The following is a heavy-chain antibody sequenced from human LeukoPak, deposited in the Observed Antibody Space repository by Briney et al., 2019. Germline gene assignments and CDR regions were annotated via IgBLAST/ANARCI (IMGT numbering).Heavy chain of an antibody. CDR1: GGTFSSYA. D-gene: IGHD5-18*01. J-gene: IGHJ4*02. CDR3: ARLDTAMVHDY. CDR2: IIPILGIA. Sequence: SSEKVSCKASGGTFSSYAIRWVRQAPGQGLEWMGRIIPILGIANYAQKFQGRVTITAAKATSTAYMELSSLRSEDTAVYYCARLDTAMVHDYWGQGTLVTVSS. V-gene: IGHV1-69*04.